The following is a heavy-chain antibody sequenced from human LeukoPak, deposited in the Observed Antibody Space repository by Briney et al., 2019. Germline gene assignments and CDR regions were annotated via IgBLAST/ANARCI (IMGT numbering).Heavy chain of an antibody. CDR2: IYHSGKT. Sequence: SETLSLTCAVSDYSISSGHYWAWIWQPPGKGPEWLGSIYHSGKTYYNPSLKSRVSISVDTSQNHFSLKVTYVTAADTATYSCARLIRMYSGGSCSYFYYWGQGTLGTASS. V-gene: IGHV4-38-2*01. D-gene: IGHD6-19*01. CDR3: ARLIRMYSGGSCSYFYY. CDR1: DYSISSGHY. J-gene: IGHJ4*02.